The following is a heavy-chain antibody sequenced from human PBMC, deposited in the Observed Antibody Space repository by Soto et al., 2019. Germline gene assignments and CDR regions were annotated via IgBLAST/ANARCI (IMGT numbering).Heavy chain of an antibody. Sequence: QVQLVQSGAEVKKPGSSVKVSCKASGGTFSSYAISWVRQAPGQGLEWMGGIIPISGTANYAQKFQGRVTITADEYTSTAYMELSSLRSEDKAVYYCARSQGSSTSLEIYYYYYYGMDVWGQGTTVTVSS. J-gene: IGHJ6*02. V-gene: IGHV1-69*01. CDR2: IIPISGTA. D-gene: IGHD2-2*01. CDR1: GGTFSSYA. CDR3: ARSQGSSTSLEIYYYYYYGMDV.